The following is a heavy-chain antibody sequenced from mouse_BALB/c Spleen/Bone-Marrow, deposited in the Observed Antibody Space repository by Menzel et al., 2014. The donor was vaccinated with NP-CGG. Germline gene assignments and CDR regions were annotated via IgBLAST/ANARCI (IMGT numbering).Heavy chain of an antibody. CDR1: GYSITSGYY. D-gene: IGHD2-10*02. J-gene: IGHJ2*01. V-gene: IGHV3-6*02. Sequence: DVKLQESGPGLVKPSQSLSLTCSVTGYSITSGYYWNWIRQFPGNTLEWMGYKSYDGNNNYNPSLKNRISITRDTSKNQFFLKLSSVTTEDTATYYCARRGYGNLDYWGQGTTLTVSS. CDR2: KSYDGNN. CDR3: ARRGYGNLDY.